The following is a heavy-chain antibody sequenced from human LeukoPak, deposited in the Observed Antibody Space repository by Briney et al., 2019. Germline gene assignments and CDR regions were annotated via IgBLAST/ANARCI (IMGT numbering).Heavy chain of an antibody. J-gene: IGHJ4*02. CDR3: ATEEFWSGLR. Sequence: GASVKVSCKASGYTFTSYGISWVRQAPGKGLEGMGGFDPEDGETIYAQKFQGRVTMTEDTSTDTAYMELSSLRSEDTAVYYCATEEFWSGLRWGQGTLVTVSS. V-gene: IGHV1-24*01. CDR1: GYTFTSYG. CDR2: FDPEDGET. D-gene: IGHD3-3*01.